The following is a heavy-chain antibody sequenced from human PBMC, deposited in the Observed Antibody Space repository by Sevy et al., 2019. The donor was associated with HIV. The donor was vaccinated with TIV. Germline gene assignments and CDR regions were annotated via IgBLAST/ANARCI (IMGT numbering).Heavy chain of an antibody. D-gene: IGHD2-15*01. Sequence: GGSLRLSCAASGFTVSSNYMSWVRQAPGKGLEWVSVIYSGGSTYYADSVKGRFTISRDNSKNTLYLQMNSLRAEDTAVYYCARWGYCSGGSCYSSYYYGMDVWGQGTTVTVSS. V-gene: IGHV3-53*01. CDR3: ARWGYCSGGSCYSSYYYGMDV. J-gene: IGHJ6*02. CDR1: GFTVSSNY. CDR2: IYSGGST.